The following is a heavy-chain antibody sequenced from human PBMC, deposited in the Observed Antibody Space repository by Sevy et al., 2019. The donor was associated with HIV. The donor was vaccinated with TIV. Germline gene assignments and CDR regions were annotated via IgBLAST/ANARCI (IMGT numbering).Heavy chain of an antibody. CDR1: GYPFSSYG. CDR2: ISADSGNS. Sequence: ASVKVSCKASGYPFSSYGISWVRQAPGQGLEWMGWISADSGNSNYAQNLQGRVTMTTDTSTSTAYMEQRSLRFDDTAVYYCARDLGGYGGNSIDYWGEGTLVTVSS. V-gene: IGHV1-18*01. D-gene: IGHD2-21*02. J-gene: IGHJ4*02. CDR3: ARDLGGYGGNSIDY.